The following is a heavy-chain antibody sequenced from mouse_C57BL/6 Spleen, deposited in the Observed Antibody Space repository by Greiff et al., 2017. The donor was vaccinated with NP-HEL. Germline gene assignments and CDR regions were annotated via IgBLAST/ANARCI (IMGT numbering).Heavy chain of an antibody. CDR3: ARDYYGYDGNYFDY. CDR1: GYSITSGYY. Sequence: EVKLEESGPGLVKPSQSLSLTCSVTGYSITSGYYWNWIRQFPGNKLEWMGYISYDGSNNYNPSLKNRISITRDTSKNQFFLKLNSVTTEDTATYYCARDYYGYDGNYFDYWGQGTTLTVSS. V-gene: IGHV3-6*01. D-gene: IGHD2-2*01. CDR2: ISYDGSN. J-gene: IGHJ2*01.